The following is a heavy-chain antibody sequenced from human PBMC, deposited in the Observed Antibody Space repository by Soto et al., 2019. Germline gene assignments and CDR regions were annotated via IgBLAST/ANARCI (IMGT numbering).Heavy chain of an antibody. CDR1: GFTFSSYG. CDR2: ISSSRSNI. CDR3: ARDRDYYYMDV. Sequence: EVQLVESGGGLVKPGGSLRLSCEASGFTFSSYGMNWVRQAPGKGLEWVASISSSRSNIYYADSVKGRFTISRDNAKNSLYLQMNSLKADDTAVYYCARDRDYYYMDVWGKGTTVTVSS. V-gene: IGHV3-21*01. J-gene: IGHJ6*03.